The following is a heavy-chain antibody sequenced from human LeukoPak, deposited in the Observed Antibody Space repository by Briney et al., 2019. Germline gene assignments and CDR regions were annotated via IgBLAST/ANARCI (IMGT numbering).Heavy chain of an antibody. Sequence: GGSLRLSCAASGFNFGEFWMAWVRQTPGKGLEWVADIKEDGSERFYVDSVKGRFTISRDNAKNSLYLQMNSLRAEDTAVYYCARGVSGEPWGQGTLVTVSS. J-gene: IGHJ5*02. V-gene: IGHV3-7*01. CDR3: ARGVSGEP. D-gene: IGHD1-14*01. CDR1: GFNFGEFW. CDR2: IKEDGSER.